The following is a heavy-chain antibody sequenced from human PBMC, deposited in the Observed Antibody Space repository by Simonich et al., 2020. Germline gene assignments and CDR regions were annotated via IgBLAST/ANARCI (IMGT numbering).Heavy chain of an antibody. J-gene: IGHJ4*02. CDR1: GYTFTSYG. V-gene: IGHV1-18*01. CDR3: ARASRGTWWYYYFDY. D-gene: IGHD2-15*01. CDR2: MSAYNGNT. Sequence: QVQLVQSGAEVKKPGASVKVSCKASGYTFTSYGISWVRQAPGQGLEWMGCMSAYNGNTNNAQELQGRVTMTTDTSTGTAYMELRSLRSDDTAVYYCARASRGTWWYYYFDYWGQGTLVTVSS.